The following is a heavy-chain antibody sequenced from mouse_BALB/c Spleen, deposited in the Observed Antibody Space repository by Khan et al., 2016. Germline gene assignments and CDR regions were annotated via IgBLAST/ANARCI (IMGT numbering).Heavy chain of an antibody. CDR3: ARVLYYDAGVCAC. CDR2: IWGDGTT. V-gene: IGHV2-6-7*01. CDR1: GFSLTGYG. D-gene: IGHD2-4*01. J-gene: IGHJ3*01. Sequence: VQLKQSGPGLVAPSQSLSITCTVSGFSLTGYGVNWVRQPPGKGLEWLGMIWGDGTTDYNSALKSRLSISKDNSKSQVFLKMNSLQTDDTARYYCARVLYYDAGVCACGGQGTLVTVSA.